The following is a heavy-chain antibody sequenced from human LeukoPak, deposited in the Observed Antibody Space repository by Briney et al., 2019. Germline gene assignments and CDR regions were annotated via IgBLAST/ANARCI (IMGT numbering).Heavy chain of an antibody. Sequence: GGSLRLSCAASGFTFSSYWMSWVRQAPGKRLEWVANIKQDGSEKYYVDSVKGRFTISRDNAKNSLYLQMNSLRAEDTAVYYCARETTGTILGDAFDIWGQGTMVTVSS. CDR2: IKQDGSEK. V-gene: IGHV3-7*01. CDR3: ARETTGTILGDAFDI. J-gene: IGHJ3*02. CDR1: GFTFSSYW. D-gene: IGHD1-1*01.